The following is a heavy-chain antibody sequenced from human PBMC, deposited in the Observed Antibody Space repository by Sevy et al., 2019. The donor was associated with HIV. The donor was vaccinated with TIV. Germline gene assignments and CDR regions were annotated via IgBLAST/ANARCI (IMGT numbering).Heavy chain of an antibody. CDR1: GFPFSSYW. V-gene: IGHV3-74*01. CDR2: LNADGSIT. D-gene: IGHD6-19*01. CDR3: ARATSGWNGGVY. J-gene: IGHJ4*02. Sequence: GGSLRLSCAASGFPFSSYWMHWVRQAPGKGLVWVSHLNADGSITTYADSVRGRFTISRDNAKNTLYLQMNSLRAEDSAVYYCARATSGWNGGVYWGQGTLVTVSS.